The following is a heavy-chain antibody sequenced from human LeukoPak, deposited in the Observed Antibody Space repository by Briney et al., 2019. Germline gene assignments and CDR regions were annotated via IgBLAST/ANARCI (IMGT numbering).Heavy chain of an antibody. CDR3: AKWGDYDVLTGYYVSDF. V-gene: IGHV3-11*03. D-gene: IGHD3-9*01. J-gene: IGHJ4*02. CDR2: ISPTDYT. Sequence: GGSLRLSCAASGFTFSDFYMSWIRQAPGKGLEWLSYISPTDYTNYADSVKGRFTISRDSSKNTLYLQMNSLRADDTAVYYCAKWGDYDVLTGYYVSDFWGQGTLVTVSS. CDR1: GFTFSDFY.